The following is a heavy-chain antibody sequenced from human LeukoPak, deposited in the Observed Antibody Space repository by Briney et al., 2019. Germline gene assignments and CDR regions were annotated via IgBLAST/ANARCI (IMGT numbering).Heavy chain of an antibody. V-gene: IGHV1-2*02. CDR1: GYSFIGYY. Sequence: ASVKVSCKASGYSFIGYYIHWVRQAPGQGLEWMGWINHNSGGTKYAQKFQGRVTMTGDTSISTAYMELSGLRSDDTAVYYCARGAGSKNCYWGQGTLVTGSS. J-gene: IGHJ4*01. CDR2: INHNSGGT. D-gene: IGHD6-13*01. CDR3: ARGAGSKNCY.